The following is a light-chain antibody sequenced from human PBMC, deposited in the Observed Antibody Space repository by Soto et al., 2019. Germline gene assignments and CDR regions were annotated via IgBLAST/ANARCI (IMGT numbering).Light chain of an antibody. CDR1: QGISSY. J-gene: IGKJ1*01. CDR2: AAS. CDR3: QQLNSYPWT. V-gene: IGKV1-9*01. Sequence: DIQLTQSPSFLSASVGDRVTITCRASQGISSYLALYQQKPWKAPKLLIYAASTLQSGVPSRFSGSGSGTEYTLTLSSLEREDFATYYCQQLNSYPWTFGQGTQVEIK.